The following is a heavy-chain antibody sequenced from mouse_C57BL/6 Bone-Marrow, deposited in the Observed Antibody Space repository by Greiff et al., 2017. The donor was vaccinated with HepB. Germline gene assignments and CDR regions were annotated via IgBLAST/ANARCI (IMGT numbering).Heavy chain of an antibody. CDR1: GYTFTDYA. CDR3: ARIGAYYSNYGWFAY. J-gene: IGHJ3*01. D-gene: IGHD2-5*01. V-gene: IGHV1-67*01. Sequence: VQLQQSGPELVRPGVSVKISCKGSGYTFTDYAMHWVKQSHAKSLEWIGVISTYYGDASYNQKFKNKSTMTVDKSSITAYIELARLTSEDSAVYYCARIGAYYSNYGWFAYWGQGTLVTVSA. CDR2: ISTYYGDA.